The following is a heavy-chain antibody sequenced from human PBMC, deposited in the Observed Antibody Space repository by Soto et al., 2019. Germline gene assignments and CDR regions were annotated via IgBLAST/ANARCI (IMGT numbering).Heavy chain of an antibody. V-gene: IGHV3-48*03. J-gene: IGHJ6*02. D-gene: IGHD3-10*01. CDR2: ISSSGSTI. Sequence: EVQLVESGGGLVQPGGSLRLSCAASGFTFSSYEMNWVRQAPGKGLEWVSYISSSGSTIYYADSVKGRFTISRDNAKNSLYLQMNSLRAEDTAVYYCARDNGFRGADYYYGMDVWGQGTTVTVSS. CDR3: ARDNGFRGADYYYGMDV. CDR1: GFTFSSYE.